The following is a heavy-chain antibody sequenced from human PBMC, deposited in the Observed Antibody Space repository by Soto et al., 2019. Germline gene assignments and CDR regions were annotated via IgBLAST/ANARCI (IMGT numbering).Heavy chain of an antibody. CDR1: GFTFSDFW. CDR3: ARVRPGNYRDY. D-gene: IGHD3-10*01. Sequence: GGSLRLSCAASGFTFSDFWMDWVRQAPGKGLEWVAKIKEDGSEKYYVDSVKGRFIISRDNARNLVFLQMNSLRAEDAAVYYCARVRPGNYRDYWGQGTLVTVSS. J-gene: IGHJ4*02. CDR2: IKEDGSEK. V-gene: IGHV3-7*03.